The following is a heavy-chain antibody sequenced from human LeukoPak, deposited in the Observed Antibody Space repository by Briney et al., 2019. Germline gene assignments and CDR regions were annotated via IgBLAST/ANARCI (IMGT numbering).Heavy chain of an antibody. CDR1: GGTFSSYA. J-gene: IGHJ6*02. CDR3: AIAVMRPPKVDYYYYYGMDV. Sequence: ASVKVSCKASGGTFSSYAISWVRQAPGQGLEWMGGIIPIFGTANYAQKFQGRVTITADESTITAYMELSSLRSEYTAVYYCAIAVMRPPKVDYYYYYGMDVLGQGTTVTVSS. V-gene: IGHV1-69*13. CDR2: IIPIFGTA. D-gene: IGHD2-21*01.